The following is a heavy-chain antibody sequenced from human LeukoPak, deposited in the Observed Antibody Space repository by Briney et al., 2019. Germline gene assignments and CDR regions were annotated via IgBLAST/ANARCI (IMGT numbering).Heavy chain of an antibody. Sequence: GGSLRPSCAASGFTFSDYYMSWIRQAPGKGLEWVSYISSSGSTIYYADSVKGRFTISRDNAKNSLYLQMNSLRAEDTAVYYCARDYYDSSGYFGIFDYWGQGTLVTVSS. CDR2: ISSSGSTI. CDR3: ARDYYDSSGYFGIFDY. V-gene: IGHV3-11*01. CDR1: GFTFSDYY. D-gene: IGHD3-22*01. J-gene: IGHJ4*02.